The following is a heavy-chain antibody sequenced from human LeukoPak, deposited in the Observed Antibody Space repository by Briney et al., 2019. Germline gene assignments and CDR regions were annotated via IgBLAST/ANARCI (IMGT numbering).Heavy chain of an antibody. CDR1: GGSISSSSYY. V-gene: IGHV4-39*07. CDR2: IYYSGST. CDR3: ARGARSGATPFDY. J-gene: IGHJ4*02. D-gene: IGHD1-26*01. Sequence: SENLSLTCTVSGGSISSSSYYWGWIRQPPGKGLEWIGSIYYSGSTYYNPSLKSRVTISVDTSKNQFSLKLSSVTAADTAVYYCARGARSGATPFDYWGQGTLVTVSS.